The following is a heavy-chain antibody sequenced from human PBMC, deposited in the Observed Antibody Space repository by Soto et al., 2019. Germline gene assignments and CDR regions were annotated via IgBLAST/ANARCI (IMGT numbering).Heavy chain of an antibody. J-gene: IGHJ4*02. Sequence: PGGSLRLSCAASGFTFSSYGMHWVRQAPGKGLEWVAVISYDASNKYYADSVKGRFTISRDNFKNTLYLQMNSLRAEDTAVYYCATQHDTVKYYFDYWGQGTLVTVSS. CDR2: ISYDASNK. D-gene: IGHD4-17*01. CDR1: GFTFSSYG. V-gene: IGHV3-30*03. CDR3: ATQHDTVKYYFDY.